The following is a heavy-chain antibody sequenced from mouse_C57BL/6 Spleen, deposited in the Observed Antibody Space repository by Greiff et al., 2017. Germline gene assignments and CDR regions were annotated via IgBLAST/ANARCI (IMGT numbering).Heavy chain of an antibody. J-gene: IGHJ2*01. CDR3: ARNWDGYYFDY. Sequence: QVQLQQSGAELVKPGASVKISCKASGYAFSSYWMNWVKQRPGKGLEWIGQIYPGDGDTNYNGKFKGKATLTADKSSSTAYMQLSSLTSEDSAVYFCARNWDGYYFDYWGQGTTLTVSS. CDR1: GYAFSSYW. V-gene: IGHV1-80*01. D-gene: IGHD4-1*01. CDR2: IYPGDGDT.